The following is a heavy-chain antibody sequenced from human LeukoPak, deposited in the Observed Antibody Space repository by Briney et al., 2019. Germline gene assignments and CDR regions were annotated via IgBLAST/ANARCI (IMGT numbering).Heavy chain of an antibody. CDR1: GYSINSGYY. J-gene: IGHJ6*03. V-gene: IGHV4-38-2*02. Sequence: SETLSLTCTVSGYSINSGYYWGWIRQPPGKGLEWIGSIYHSGSTYYNPSLKSRVTISVDTSKNQFSLKLSSVTAADTAVYYCAREESYSFYYYYYYMDVWGKGTTVTVSS. CDR3: AREESYSFYYYYYYMDV. CDR2: IYHSGST. D-gene: IGHD1-26*01.